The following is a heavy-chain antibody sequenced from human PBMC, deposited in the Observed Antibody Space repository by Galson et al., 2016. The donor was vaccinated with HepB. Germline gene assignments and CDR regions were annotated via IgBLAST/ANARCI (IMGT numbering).Heavy chain of an antibody. CDR3: ARGTGSGHWMIDY. V-gene: IGHV3-48*02. Sequence: SLRLSCAASGFVFSDYSMNWVRQAPGKGLEWLSYISGSSSDIHYVDSVKGRFTISRDNAKNSLLLRMNSLRDEDTAVYYCARGTGSGHWMIDYWGQGTLVTVSS. J-gene: IGHJ4*02. CDR2: ISGSSSDI. D-gene: IGHD1-26*01. CDR1: GFVFSDYS.